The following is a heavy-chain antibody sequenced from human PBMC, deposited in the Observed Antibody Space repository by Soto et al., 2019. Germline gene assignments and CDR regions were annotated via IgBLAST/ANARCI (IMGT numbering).Heavy chain of an antibody. CDR2: IYYSGST. CDR1: GGSISSSSYY. D-gene: IGHD4-17*01. J-gene: IGHJ3*02. Sequence: QLQLQESGPGLVKPSETLSLTCTVSGGSISSSSYYWGWIRQPPGKGLEWIGSIYYSGSTYYNPSLKGRVTISVDTSKNQVSLKLSSVTAADTAVYYCARHGYLTVTNDAFDIWGQGTMVPVSS. CDR3: ARHGYLTVTNDAFDI. V-gene: IGHV4-39*01.